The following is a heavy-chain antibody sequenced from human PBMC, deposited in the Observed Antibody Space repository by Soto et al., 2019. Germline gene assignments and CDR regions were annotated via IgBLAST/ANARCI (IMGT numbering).Heavy chain of an antibody. Sequence: PRGALRLSSAASGFSFSHRHMDWVLEAPGKGLEWVGRSRYRANLYKTEYAASVHGRFTISRDESRDILYLQMNSLKIEDTAGYYCARDSSNWSFDFWGRGTLVTVSS. CDR2: SRYRANLYKT. V-gene: IGHV3-72*01. J-gene: IGHJ4*02. CDR1: GFSFSHRH. CDR3: ARDSSNWSFDF. D-gene: IGHD6-13*01.